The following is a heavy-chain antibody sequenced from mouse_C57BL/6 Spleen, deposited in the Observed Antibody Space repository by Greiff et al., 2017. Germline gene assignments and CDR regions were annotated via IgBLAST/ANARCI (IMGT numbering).Heavy chain of an antibody. Sequence: QVQLQQPGAELVKPGASVKLSCKASGYTFTSYWMHWVKQRPGQGLEWIGMIHPNSGSTNYNEKFKSKATLTVDNSSSTAYMQLSSLTSEDSAVYYCARLRELGRGGFAYWGQGTLVTVSA. V-gene: IGHV1-64*01. CDR3: ARLRELGRGGFAY. CDR1: GYTFTSYW. D-gene: IGHD4-1*01. J-gene: IGHJ3*01. CDR2: IHPNSGST.